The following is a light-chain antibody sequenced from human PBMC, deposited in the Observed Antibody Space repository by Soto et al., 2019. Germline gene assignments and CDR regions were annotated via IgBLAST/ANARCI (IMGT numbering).Light chain of an antibody. J-gene: IGKJ1*01. CDR2: GAS. CDR1: QSISSN. Sequence: EIVMTQSPATLSVSPGEGATLSCRASQSISSNLAWYQQKPGQAPRLLITGASTRATGITARISGSGSGTEFTLHISSLQSEDFAVYYCQQYNNWPWTFGQGTKVEIK. V-gene: IGKV3-15*01. CDR3: QQYNNWPWT.